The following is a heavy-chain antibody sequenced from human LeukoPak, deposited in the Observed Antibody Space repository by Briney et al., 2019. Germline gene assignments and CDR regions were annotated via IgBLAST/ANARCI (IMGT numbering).Heavy chain of an antibody. J-gene: IGHJ4*02. CDR3: ASAYCTTTYCYIDY. V-gene: IGHV4-31*03. Sequence: SETLFLTCTVSGGSISSGGYYWNWIRQHPGKGLEWIGYICYSGSTCYNPSLQSRVTISVDTSKNQFSLKLRSVTAADTAVYYCASAYCTTTYCYIDYWGQGTLVTVSS. CDR1: GGSISSGGYY. CDR2: ICYSGST. D-gene: IGHD2-2*02.